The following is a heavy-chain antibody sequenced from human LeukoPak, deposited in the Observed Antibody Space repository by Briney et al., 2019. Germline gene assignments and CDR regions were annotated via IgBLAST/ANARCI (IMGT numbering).Heavy chain of an antibody. D-gene: IGHD6-19*01. Sequence: GGSLRLSCAASGFTFSRFSMNWVRQAPGKGLEWVSSISSSGSHIFYADSLKGWFTISRDNAKNSLYLQMNSLRAEDTAVYYCARGYSSPPWGQGTLVTVSS. CDR3: ARGYSSPP. V-gene: IGHV3-21*01. CDR1: GFTFSRFS. J-gene: IGHJ5*02. CDR2: ISSSGSHI.